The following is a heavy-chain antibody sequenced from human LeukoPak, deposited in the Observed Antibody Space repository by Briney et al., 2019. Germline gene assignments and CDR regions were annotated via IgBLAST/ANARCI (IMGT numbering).Heavy chain of an antibody. J-gene: IGHJ3*02. CDR2: IYYSGST. CDR1: GVPISSYY. Sequence: PSETLSLTCTVSGVPISSYYWSWIRQPPGKGLEWIGYIYYSGSTNYNPSLKSRVTISVDTSKNQFSLKLSSVTAADTAVYYCARGRDAFDIWGQGTMVTVSS. CDR3: ARGRDAFDI. V-gene: IGHV4-59*01.